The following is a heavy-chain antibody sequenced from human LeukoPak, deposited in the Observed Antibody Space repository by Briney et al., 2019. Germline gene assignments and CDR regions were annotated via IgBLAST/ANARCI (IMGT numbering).Heavy chain of an antibody. CDR1: GFTFSSYW. V-gene: IGHV3-7*01. CDR3: VGGSGY. Sequence: PGGSLRLSCVASGFTFSSYWMNWVRQAPGKGLERVANIKQDGSEKYYVDSVKGRFTISRDNAKNSLYLQMNSLRAEDTAIYYCVGGSGYWGQGTLVTVSS. J-gene: IGHJ4*02. D-gene: IGHD5-12*01. CDR2: IKQDGSEK.